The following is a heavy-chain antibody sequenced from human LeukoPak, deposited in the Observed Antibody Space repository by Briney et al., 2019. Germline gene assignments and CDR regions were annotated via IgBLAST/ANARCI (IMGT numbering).Heavy chain of an antibody. CDR1: GGSISSGDYY. Sequence: PSETLSLTCTVSGGSISSGDYYWSWIRQPPGKGLEWIGYIYYSGSTYYNPSLKSRVTISIDTSKNQFSLKLRSVTATDTAVYFCARGIFAEKWELPPGSFDYWGQGTLVTVSS. V-gene: IGHV4-30-4*02. CDR2: IYYSGST. D-gene: IGHD1-7*01. J-gene: IGHJ4*02. CDR3: ARGIFAEKWELPPGSFDY.